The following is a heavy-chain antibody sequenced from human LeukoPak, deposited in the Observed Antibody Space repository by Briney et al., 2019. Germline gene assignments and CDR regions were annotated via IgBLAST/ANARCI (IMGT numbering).Heavy chain of an antibody. Sequence: PGRSLRLSCAASGFTFSHYGMHWVRQAPGKGLEWVADISSEGSHKFYTDSVRGRFTISRDNSKNTLNLQMNSLRAEDTAVYYCARSSGGKQDSGYSGGWYGDYFDYWGQGTLVTVSS. CDR1: GFTFSHYG. J-gene: IGHJ4*02. CDR3: ARSSGGKQDSGYSGGWYGDYFDY. V-gene: IGHV3-30*03. D-gene: IGHD6-19*01. CDR2: ISSEGSHK.